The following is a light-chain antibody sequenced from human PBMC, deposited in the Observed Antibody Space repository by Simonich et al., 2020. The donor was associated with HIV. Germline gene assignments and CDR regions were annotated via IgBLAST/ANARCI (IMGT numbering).Light chain of an antibody. CDR1: QGISSW. CDR3: QQANSFPPT. V-gene: IGKV1-12*01. J-gene: IGKJ2*01. Sequence: DIQMTQSPFSVSASVGDRVTISCRASQGISSWLTWYQQKPVKAPKLLIYDASSLQRGVPSRFSGSGSGTNFTLTISSLHPEDFATYYCQQANSFPPTFGQGTKLEIK. CDR2: DAS.